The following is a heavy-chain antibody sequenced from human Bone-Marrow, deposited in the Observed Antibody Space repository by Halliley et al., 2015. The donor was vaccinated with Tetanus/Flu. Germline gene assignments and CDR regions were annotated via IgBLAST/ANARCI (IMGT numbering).Heavy chain of an antibody. V-gene: IGHV4-59*01. D-gene: IGHD3-10*02. CDR2: IYYSGTP. Sequence: GYIYYSGTPNYNPSLRSRVSMSVDTSKNQFSLKLMSVTAADTAVYYCGARERDRLGYYYVRYWGEGTLVTVS. J-gene: IGHJ4*01. CDR3: GARERDRLGYYYVRY.